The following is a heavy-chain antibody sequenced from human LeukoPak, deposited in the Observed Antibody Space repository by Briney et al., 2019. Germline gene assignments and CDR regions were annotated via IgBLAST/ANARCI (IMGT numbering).Heavy chain of an antibody. CDR1: GYTFTSYY. D-gene: IGHD2-2*01. CDR3: ARGSLGYCSSTSCYGGYYYYYMDV. J-gene: IGHJ6*03. CDR2: IIPIFGTA. V-gene: IGHV1-69*13. Sequence: SVKVSCKASGYTFTSYYMHWVRQAPGQGLEWMGGIIPIFGTANYAQKFQGRVTITADESTSTAYMELSSLRSEDTAVYYCARGSLGYCSSTSCYGGYYYYYMDVWGKGTTVTISS.